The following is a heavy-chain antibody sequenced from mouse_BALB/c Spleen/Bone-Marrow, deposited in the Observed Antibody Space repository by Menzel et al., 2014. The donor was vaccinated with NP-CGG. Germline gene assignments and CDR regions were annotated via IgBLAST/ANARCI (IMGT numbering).Heavy chain of an antibody. CDR3: ARSGYSALDY. CDR2: IYPGDGDT. Sequence: QVQLKQSGAELVRPGSSVKISCKPSGFAFSDYWMHWVEQRPEQGPEWIGQIYPGDGDTNYNGKFKGKATLTADKSSSTAYRHLSCLTSEDYAGYFCARSGYSALDYWGQGTSVTVSS. V-gene: IGHV1-80*01. J-gene: IGHJ4*01. CDR1: GFAFSDYW. D-gene: IGHD1-3*01.